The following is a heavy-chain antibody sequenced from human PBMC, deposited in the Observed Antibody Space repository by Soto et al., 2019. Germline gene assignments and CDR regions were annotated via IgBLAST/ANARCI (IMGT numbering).Heavy chain of an antibody. CDR2: LYSGGST. J-gene: IGHJ3*01. CDR1: GFTVNNTY. Sequence: GGSLRLSCAVSGFTVNNTYFNLVRQTPGKGLEWVSALYSGGSTYYADSVKGRFIISRDNSKNMLYLQMNSLRGEDSAVYYCAREEDDYIFNWGQGTMVTVSS. D-gene: IGHD3-16*01. CDR3: AREEDDYIFN. V-gene: IGHV3-66*01.